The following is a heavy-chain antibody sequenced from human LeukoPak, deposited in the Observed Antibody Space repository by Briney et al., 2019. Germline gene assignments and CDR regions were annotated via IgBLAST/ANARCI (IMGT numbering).Heavy chain of an antibody. V-gene: IGHV4-61*02. Sequence: SETLSLTCTVSGGSISGGSYYWSWIRQPAGKGLEWIGRIYTSGSTNYNPSLKSRVTISVDTSKIQFSLKLSSVTAADTAVYYCARRSGYRSAFDYWGQGTLVTVSS. CDR1: GGSISGGSYY. CDR2: IYTSGST. CDR3: ARRSGYRSAFDY. D-gene: IGHD5-12*01. J-gene: IGHJ4*02.